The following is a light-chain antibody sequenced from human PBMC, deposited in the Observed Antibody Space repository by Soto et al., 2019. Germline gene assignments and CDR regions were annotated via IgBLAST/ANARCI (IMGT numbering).Light chain of an antibody. CDR1: SSDVGAYNY. Sequence: QSALTQPPSASGSPGPSVTISCTGTSSDVGAYNYVSWYQQYTGKAPKLMIYDVSKRPSGVPDRFSGSKSGNTASLTVSGLRADDEAVYYCSSYGGGDTFHVIFGGGTKLTVL. CDR3: SSYGGGDTFHVI. CDR2: DVS. V-gene: IGLV2-8*01. J-gene: IGLJ2*01.